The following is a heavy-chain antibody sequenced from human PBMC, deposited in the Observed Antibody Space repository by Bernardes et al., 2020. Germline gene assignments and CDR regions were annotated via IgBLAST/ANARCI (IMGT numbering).Heavy chain of an antibody. CDR1: GYTFTSYG. D-gene: IGHD3-16*01. J-gene: IGHJ4*02. CDR3: ARVLKVWGSYYQPPDY. V-gene: IGHV1-18*04. Sequence: ASVKVSCKASGYTFTSYGISWVRQAPGQGLEWMGWISAYNGNTNYAQKLQGRVTMTTDTSTSTAYMELRSLRSDDTAVYYCARVLKVWGSYYQPPDYWGQGTLVTVSS. CDR2: ISAYNGNT.